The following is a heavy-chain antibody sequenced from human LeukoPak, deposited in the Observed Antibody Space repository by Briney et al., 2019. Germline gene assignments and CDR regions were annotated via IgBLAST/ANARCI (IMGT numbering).Heavy chain of an antibody. CDR3: ARDLAYSYYYYMDV. J-gene: IGHJ6*03. V-gene: IGHV4-59*12. CDR1: DVSISSSY. Sequence: SETLSLTCSVSDVSISSSYWSWIRQPPGKGLEWIGYISYSGSTHYNPSLKSRLTISVDKAKNHCTLKVRSVTAADTAVYYCARDLAYSYYYYMDVWGKGTTVTVSS. D-gene: IGHD1-1*01. CDR2: ISYSGST.